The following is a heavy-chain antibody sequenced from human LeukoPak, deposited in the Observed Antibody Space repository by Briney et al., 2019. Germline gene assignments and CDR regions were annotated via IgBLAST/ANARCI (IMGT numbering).Heavy chain of an antibody. CDR3: AKDPTHYRVWDDYDSTVLSY. CDR1: GSTFSSYA. Sequence: GRSLRLSCAASGSTFSSYAMHWVRQAPGKGLEWVAVISYDGSNKYYADSVKGRFTISRDNSKNTLYLQMNSLRAADTAVYYCAKDPTHYRVWDDYDSTVLSYWGQGTLVTVSS. J-gene: IGHJ4*02. V-gene: IGHV3-30*04. CDR2: ISYDGSNK. D-gene: IGHD3-22*01.